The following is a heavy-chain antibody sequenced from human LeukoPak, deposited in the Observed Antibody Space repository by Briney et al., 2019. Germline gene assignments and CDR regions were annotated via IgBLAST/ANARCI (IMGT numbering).Heavy chain of an antibody. CDR2: IYYSGST. CDR3: ARDVVAAVGSFDY. D-gene: IGHD2-2*01. Sequence: SETLSLTCAVSGGSISSNSYYWGWIRQPPGKGLEWIGSIYYSGSTYYNPSLKSRVTISVDTSKNQFSLKLSSVTAADTAVYYCARDVVAAVGSFDYWGQGTQVTVSS. CDR1: GGSISSNSYY. J-gene: IGHJ4*02. V-gene: IGHV4-39*02.